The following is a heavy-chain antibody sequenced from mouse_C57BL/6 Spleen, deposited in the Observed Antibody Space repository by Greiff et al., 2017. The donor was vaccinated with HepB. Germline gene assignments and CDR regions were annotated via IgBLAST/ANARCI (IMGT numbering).Heavy chain of an antibody. CDR3: ARGDYDLYYAMDY. D-gene: IGHD2-4*01. J-gene: IGHJ4*01. Sequence: EVQRVESGGGLVKPGGSLKLSCAASGFTFSSYAMSWVRQTPEKRLEWVATISDGGSYTYYPDNVKGRFTISRDNAKNNLYLQMSHLKSEDTAMYYCARGDYDLYYAMDYWGQGTSVTVSS. CDR1: GFTFSSYA. CDR2: ISDGGSYT. V-gene: IGHV5-4*01.